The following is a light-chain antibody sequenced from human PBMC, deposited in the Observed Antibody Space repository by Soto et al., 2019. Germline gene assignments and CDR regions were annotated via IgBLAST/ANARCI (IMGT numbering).Light chain of an antibody. V-gene: IGKV3-11*01. J-gene: IGKJ1*01. CDR2: GAS. CDR1: ENVRTF. CDR3: QQHSHWPPWT. Sequence: EVVFTQSPATLSLSPGERATLSCRASENVRTFVDWYQQKPGQAPRLLMFGASNRATGIPARFSGSGSGTDFTLTISNLEPEDFAVYYCQQHSHWPPWTFGQGTKVDIK.